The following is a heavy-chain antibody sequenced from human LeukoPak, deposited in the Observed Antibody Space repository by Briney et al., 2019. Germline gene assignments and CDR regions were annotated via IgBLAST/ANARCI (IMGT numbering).Heavy chain of an antibody. CDR2: IKQDGSVK. CDR1: GFSFSGYW. D-gene: IGHD3-3*01. CDR3: ATDRGWRTSGYYLYYFEY. Sequence: GGSLRLSCAASGFSFSGYWMSWVRQTPGKGLEWVANIKQDGSVKNSVDSMKGRFTISRDNTKNSLYLEMNSLKAEDTAVYYCATDRGWRTSGYYLYYFEYWGQGTLVTFSS. V-gene: IGHV3-7*03. J-gene: IGHJ4*02.